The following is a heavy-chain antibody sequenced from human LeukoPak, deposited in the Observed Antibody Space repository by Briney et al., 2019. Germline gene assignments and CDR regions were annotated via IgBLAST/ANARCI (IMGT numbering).Heavy chain of an antibody. J-gene: IGHJ4*02. Sequence: GGSLRLSCAPSGFTFSGYWMHWVRQAPGKGLVWVSRINTDGSTITYADSVKGRFTISRDNAKNSLYLQMNSLRAEDTALYYCAKDMGTMVRGVSDYWGQGTLVTVSS. D-gene: IGHD3-10*01. CDR3: AKDMGTMVRGVSDY. CDR2: INTDGSTI. V-gene: IGHV3-74*01. CDR1: GFTFSGYW.